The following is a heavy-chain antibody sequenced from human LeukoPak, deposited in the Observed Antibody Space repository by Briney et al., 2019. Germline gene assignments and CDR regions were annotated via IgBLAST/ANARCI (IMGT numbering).Heavy chain of an antibody. V-gene: IGHV4-39*02. J-gene: IGHJ4*02. CDR3: ARGIYSSNPSD. Sequence: SETLSLTCTVSGGSISSSTYSWGWIRQPPGKGLEWIGSIHYIGNTYYNPSLKSRVTISVDTSKNHFSLKLSSVTAADTAVYYCARGIYSSNPSDWGQGTLVTVSS. CDR2: IHYIGNT. CDR1: GGSISSSTYS. D-gene: IGHD6-13*01.